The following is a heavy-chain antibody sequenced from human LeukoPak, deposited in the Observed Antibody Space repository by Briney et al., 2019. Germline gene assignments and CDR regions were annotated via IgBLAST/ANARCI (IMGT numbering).Heavy chain of an antibody. CDR3: TTHRNGLFFGY. CDR1: GFIFSNAW. CDR2: VKSKTDGGTT. V-gene: IGHV3-15*01. D-gene: IGHD3/OR15-3a*01. J-gene: IGHJ4*02. Sequence: GGSLRLSCAGSGFIFSNAWMSWVRQAPGKGLEWVGRVKSKTDGGTTDYAAPVKGRFTISRDDSKNMVYLQMNSLKTEDTAVYYCTTHRNGLFFGYWGQGTLVTVSS.